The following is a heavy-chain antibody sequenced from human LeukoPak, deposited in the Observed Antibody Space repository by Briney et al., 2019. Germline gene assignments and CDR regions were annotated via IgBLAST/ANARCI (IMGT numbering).Heavy chain of an antibody. Sequence: QSGGSLRLSCAASGFTFSSYGMHWVRQAPGKGLEWVAFIRYDGSNKYYADSVKGRFTISRDNSKNTLYLQMNSLRAEDTAVYYCATSRGWELLPFDYWGQGTLVTVSS. D-gene: IGHD1-26*01. V-gene: IGHV3-30*02. CDR1: GFTFSSYG. CDR2: IRYDGSNK. J-gene: IGHJ4*02. CDR3: ATSRGWELLPFDY.